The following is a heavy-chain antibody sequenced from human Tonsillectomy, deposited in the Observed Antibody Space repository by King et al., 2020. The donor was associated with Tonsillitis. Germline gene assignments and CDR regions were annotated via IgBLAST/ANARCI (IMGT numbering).Heavy chain of an antibody. Sequence: QLVQSGGGLVQPGRSLRLSCAASGFTFDDYAMHWVRQAPGKGLEWVSGLNWNSGTIGYADSVKGRFTISRDNAKNSLYLQMNSLRPEDTALYYCAKDLTAAANTWNYYGLELWGQGTTVTVSS. CDR1: GFTFDDYA. V-gene: IGHV3-9*01. J-gene: IGHJ6*02. CDR3: AKDLTAAANTWNYYGLEL. CDR2: LNWNSGTI. D-gene: IGHD6-13*01.